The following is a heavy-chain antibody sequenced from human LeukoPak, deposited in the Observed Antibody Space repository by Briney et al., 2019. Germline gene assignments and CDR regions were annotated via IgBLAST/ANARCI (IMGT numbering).Heavy chain of an antibody. CDR3: ARNNYDSSGYSVYYFDY. D-gene: IGHD3-22*01. J-gene: IGHJ4*02. CDR2: INPNSGGT. V-gene: IGHV1-2*04. Sequence: ASVKVSCKASGYTFTGYYMHWVRQAPGQGLGWMGWINPNSGGTNYAQKFQGWVTMTRDASISTAYMELSRLRSDDTAVYYCARNNYDSSGYSVYYFDYWGQGTLVTVSS. CDR1: GYTFTGYY.